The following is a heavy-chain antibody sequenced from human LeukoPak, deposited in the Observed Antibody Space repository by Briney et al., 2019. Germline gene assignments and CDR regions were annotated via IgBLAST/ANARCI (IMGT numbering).Heavy chain of an antibody. D-gene: IGHD2-15*01. Sequence: GGSLRLSCAASGFTFSSYAMSWVRQAPGAGVEWVSAISGSGGRTDYADSVKGRFTISRDNSKNTLYLQMNSLRAEDTAVYYCAKSIVVVVAATPYYYYMDVWGKGTTVTVSS. J-gene: IGHJ6*03. CDR1: GFTFSSYA. CDR3: AKSIVVVVAATPYYYYMDV. CDR2: ISGSGGRT. V-gene: IGHV3-23*01.